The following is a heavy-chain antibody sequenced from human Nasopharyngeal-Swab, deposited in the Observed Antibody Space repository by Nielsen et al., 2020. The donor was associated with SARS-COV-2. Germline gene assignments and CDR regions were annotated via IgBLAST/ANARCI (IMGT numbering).Heavy chain of an antibody. J-gene: IGHJ4*02. Sequence: SCAASGFTFSSYWIHWVRQAPGKGLEYLSAIGGDGVTTFYADSLKGRFTISRDNSKNTVYLQLGSLTPEDMAVYFCARGTPAIPGVDYWGQGTLVTVSS. D-gene: IGHD2-8*02. CDR2: IGGDGVTT. CDR3: ARGTPAIPGVDY. V-gene: IGHV3-64*02. CDR1: GFTFSSYW.